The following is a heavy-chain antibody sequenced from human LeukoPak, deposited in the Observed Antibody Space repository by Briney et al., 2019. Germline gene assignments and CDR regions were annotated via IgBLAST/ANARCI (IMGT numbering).Heavy chain of an antibody. Sequence: PGGSLRLSCAASGFSFSGYWMTWVRQAPGKGLEWVANIKEDGSEKYYVDSEKGRFNISRDNAKNSLYLQMNSLTAEDTALHYCARGGYYPDVWGKGTTVTVSS. CDR2: IKEDGSEK. V-gene: IGHV3-7*03. J-gene: IGHJ6*04. CDR3: ARGGYYPDV. D-gene: IGHD3-16*01. CDR1: GFSFSGYW.